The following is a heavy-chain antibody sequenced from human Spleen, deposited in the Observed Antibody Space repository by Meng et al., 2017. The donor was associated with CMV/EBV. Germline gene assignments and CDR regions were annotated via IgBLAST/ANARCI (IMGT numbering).Heavy chain of an antibody. CDR2: INPRSGGT. D-gene: IGHD3-16*01. V-gene: IGHV1-2*02. J-gene: IGHJ4*02. Sequence: SCQPSGSTFIYYYPHWLRQAPGQGLEWMGWINPRSGGTNYAQNFQGRVTLTRDTSISTVYMDLSSLRSDDTAVYYCTRGTILLGLDYWGQGTLVTVSS. CDR1: GSTFIYYY. CDR3: TRGTILLGLDY.